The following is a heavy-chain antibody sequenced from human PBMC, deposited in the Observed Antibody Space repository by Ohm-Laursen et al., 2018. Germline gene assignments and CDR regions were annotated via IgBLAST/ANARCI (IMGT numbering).Heavy chain of an antibody. V-gene: IGHV3-9*01. CDR3: AKADSIAVAGNVPTLFDP. Sequence: SLRLSCAASAFTFDAYAMHWIRQAPGKGLEWVSSVNGDGRSMAYADSVKGRFSISRDNAKNSLYLQMDSLRAEDTALYYCAKADSIAVAGNVPTLFDPWGQGTLVTVSS. CDR1: AFTFDAYA. D-gene: IGHD6-19*01. CDR2: VNGDGRSM. J-gene: IGHJ5*02.